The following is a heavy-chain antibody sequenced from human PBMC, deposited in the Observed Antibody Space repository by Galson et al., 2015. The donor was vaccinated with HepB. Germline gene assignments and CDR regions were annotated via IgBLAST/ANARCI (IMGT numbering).Heavy chain of an antibody. CDR3: ARSLGWDWGSREFDDNWFDP. Sequence: QSGAEVKKPGESLKISCKGSGYSFTSYWIGWVRQMPGKGLEWMGIIYPGDSDTRYSPSFQGQVTISADKSISTAYLQWSSLKASDTAMYYCARSLGWDWGSREFDDNWFDPWGQGTLVTVSS. J-gene: IGHJ5*02. CDR1: GYSFTSYW. V-gene: IGHV5-51*01. D-gene: IGHD7-27*01. CDR2: IYPGDSDT.